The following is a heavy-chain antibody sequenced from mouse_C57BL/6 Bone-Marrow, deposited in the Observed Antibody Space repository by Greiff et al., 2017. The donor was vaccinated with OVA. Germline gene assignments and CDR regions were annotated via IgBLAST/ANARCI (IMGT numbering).Heavy chain of an antibody. V-gene: IGHV14-3*01. CDR2: IDPANGNT. Sequence: VQLQQSVAELVRPGASVKLSCTASGFNIKNTYMHWVKQRPEQGLEWIGRIDPANGNTKYAPTFPGKATITADTSSNTAYLQLSSLTSEDTAIYYCARHYGSSYDAMDYWGQGTSVTVSS. CDR1: GFNIKNTY. J-gene: IGHJ4*01. CDR3: ARHYGSSYDAMDY. D-gene: IGHD1-1*01.